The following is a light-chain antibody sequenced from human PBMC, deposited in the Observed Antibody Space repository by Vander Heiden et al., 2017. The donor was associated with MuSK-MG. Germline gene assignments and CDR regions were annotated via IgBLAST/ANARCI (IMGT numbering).Light chain of an antibody. CDR2: KAS. V-gene: IGKV1-5*03. Sequence: DIQMTQSPSTLSASLGDRVTITCRASQSISIWVAWHQQKPGKAPKLLMYKASNLESGVPSRFSGSGSGTEFTLTISSLQPDDFATYYCQEYLTSSSAFGQGTKVEIK. CDR3: QEYLTSSSA. CDR1: QSISIW. J-gene: IGKJ1*01.